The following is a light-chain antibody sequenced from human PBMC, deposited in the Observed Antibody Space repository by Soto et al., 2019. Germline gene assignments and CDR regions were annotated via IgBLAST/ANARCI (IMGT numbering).Light chain of an antibody. J-gene: IGLJ1*01. CDR1: SSDVGGYKY. CDR2: EVS. Sequence: QSVLTQPASVSGSPGQSITISCTGTSSDVGGYKYVSWYQQHPGKVPKLMIYEVSNRPSGVSNRFSGSKSGNTASLTISGLQAEDEADYYCSSYTSSSPYVFGTGTKLTVL. CDR3: SSYTSSSPYV. V-gene: IGLV2-14*01.